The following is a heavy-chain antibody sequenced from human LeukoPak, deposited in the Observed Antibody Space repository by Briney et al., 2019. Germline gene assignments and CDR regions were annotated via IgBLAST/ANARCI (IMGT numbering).Heavy chain of an antibody. CDR3: ARVPSPSSGWKGAWFDP. J-gene: IGHJ5*02. D-gene: IGHD6-19*01. V-gene: IGHV1-46*01. CDR2: INPSGGST. CDR1: GYTFTSYC. Sequence: GASVKVSCKASGYTFTSYCMHWVRQAPGQGLEWMGIINPSGGSTSYAQKFQGRVTMTRDTSTSTVYMELSSLRSEDTAVYYCARVPSPSSGWKGAWFDPWGQGTLVTVSS.